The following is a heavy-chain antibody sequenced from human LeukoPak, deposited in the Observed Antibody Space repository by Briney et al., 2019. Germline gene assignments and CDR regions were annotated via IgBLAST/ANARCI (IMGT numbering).Heavy chain of an antibody. J-gene: IGHJ4*02. CDR3: AREIEWELPSSFDY. CDR2: INPNCGGT. D-gene: IGHD1-26*01. V-gene: IGHV1-2*02. CDR1: GYTFTGYY. Sequence: ASVKVSCKASGYTFTGYYMHWVRQAPGQGLEWMGWINPNCGGTNYAQKFQGRVTMTRDTSISTAYMELSRLRSDDTAVYYCAREIEWELPSSFDYWGQGTLVTVSS.